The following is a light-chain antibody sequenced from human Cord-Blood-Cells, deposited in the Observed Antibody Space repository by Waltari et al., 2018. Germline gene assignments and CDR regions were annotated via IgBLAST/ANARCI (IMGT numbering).Light chain of an antibody. CDR1: QRISSW. CDR3: QQYNSYSLT. V-gene: IGKV1-5*03. J-gene: IGKJ4*01. Sequence: DIQMTQSPPTLSASVGDRVTITCRASQRISSWLAWYQQKPGKAPKLLIYKASSLESGVPSRFSGSGSGTEFTLTISSLQPDDFATYYCQQYNSYSLTFGGGTKVEIK. CDR2: KAS.